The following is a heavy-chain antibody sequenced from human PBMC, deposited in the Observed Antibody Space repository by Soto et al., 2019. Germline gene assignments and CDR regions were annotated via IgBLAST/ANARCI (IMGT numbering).Heavy chain of an antibody. Sequence: GESLKISCAASGFTFSSYAMSWVRQAPGKGLEWVSAISGSGVSTYYADSVKGRFTISRDNSKNTLYLQMNSLRAEDTAVYYCAKSSRGLGRFDYWGQGTLVTVSS. CDR3: AKSSRGLGRFDY. D-gene: IGHD3-10*01. CDR2: ISGSGVST. V-gene: IGHV3-23*01. CDR1: GFTFSSYA. J-gene: IGHJ4*02.